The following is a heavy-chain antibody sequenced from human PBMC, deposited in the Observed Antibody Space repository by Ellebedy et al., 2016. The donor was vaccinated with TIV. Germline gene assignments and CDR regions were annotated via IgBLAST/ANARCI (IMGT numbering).Heavy chain of an antibody. J-gene: IGHJ5*02. V-gene: IGHV1-69*04. CDR1: AGTFSRHV. CDR2: IIPILGIA. D-gene: IGHD6-19*01. CDR3: AREPSSVGRYDSSWFDP. Sequence: AASVKVSCKASAGTFSRHVISWARQAPGQGLEWMGRIIPILGIANYAQKFQGRVTITASKSTSTAYMEPSSLRSEDPAVYYCAREPSSVGRYDSSWFDPWGQGTLVTVSS.